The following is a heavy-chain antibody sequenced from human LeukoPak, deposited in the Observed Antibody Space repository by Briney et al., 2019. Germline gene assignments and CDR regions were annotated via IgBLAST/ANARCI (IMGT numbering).Heavy chain of an antibody. D-gene: IGHD3-22*01. J-gene: IGHJ4*02. CDR3: AREGHYYDSSGYATFDY. CDR1: GGSISSTNW. Sequence: SEALSLTCGVSGGSISSTNWWTWVRQPPGEGLEWIGEVHLSGRTNYNPSLESRVTMSVDMSENHISLKLTSVTAADTAVYYCAREGHYYDSSGYATFDYWGQGTLVTVSS. CDR2: VHLSGRT. V-gene: IGHV4-4*02.